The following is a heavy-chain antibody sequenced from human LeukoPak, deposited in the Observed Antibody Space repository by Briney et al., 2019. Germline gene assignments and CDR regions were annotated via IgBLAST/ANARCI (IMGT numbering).Heavy chain of an antibody. CDR1: GGSISSGSYC. V-gene: IGHV4-61*02. Sequence: TLSLTCTVAGGSISSGSYCSSWLRQPAGKGLEWNGRSQTSGSNNYNPSRKSQVTISVDTSKNQFSLKLSTVTAADTAVYYCARGGIVESRTNGFDPWGQGILITVSS. CDR2: SQTSGSN. D-gene: IGHD1-26*01. CDR3: ARGGIVESRTNGFDP. J-gene: IGHJ5*02.